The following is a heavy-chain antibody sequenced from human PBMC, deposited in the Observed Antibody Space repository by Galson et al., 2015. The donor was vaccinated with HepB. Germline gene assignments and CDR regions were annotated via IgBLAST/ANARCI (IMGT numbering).Heavy chain of an antibody. D-gene: IGHD6-19*01. Sequence: SLRLSCAASGFTFSGSAMHWVRQAPGKGLEWVAVISYDGSNKYYADSVKGRFTISRDNSKNTLYLQMNSLRAEDTAVYYCARDHGVAVAGEYYYYGMDVWGQGTTVTVSS. V-gene: IGHV3-30-3*01. CDR3: ARDHGVAVAGEYYYYGMDV. CDR2: ISYDGSNK. J-gene: IGHJ6*02. CDR1: GFTFSGSA.